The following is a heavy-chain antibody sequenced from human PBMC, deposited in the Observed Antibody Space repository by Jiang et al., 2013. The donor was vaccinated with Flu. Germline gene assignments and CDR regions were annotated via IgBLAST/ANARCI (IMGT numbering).Heavy chain of an antibody. CDR1: GYTFTGYY. J-gene: IGHJ3*02. CDR2: INPNSGGT. D-gene: IGHD3-22*01. CDR3: ARVGESGYYYVDAFDI. V-gene: IGHV1-2*02. Sequence: SVKVSCKASGYTFTGYYMHWVRQAPGQGLEWMGWINPNSGGTNYAQKFQGRVTMTRDTSISTAYMELSRLRSDDTAVYYCARVGESGYYYVDAFDIWGQGTMVTVSS.